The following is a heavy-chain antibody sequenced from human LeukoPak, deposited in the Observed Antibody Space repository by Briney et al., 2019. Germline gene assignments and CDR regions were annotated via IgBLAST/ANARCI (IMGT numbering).Heavy chain of an antibody. D-gene: IGHD3-10*01. V-gene: IGHV3-7*01. CDR1: GLPFNKYW. Sequence: SLRLFCAPSGLPFNKYWLTWGRQAPGEGLGWVANINQDESQIYYLESVEGRSTITRDNAKKALHLQMHSFRAEDTAIYYCARGYYYSGTYYLSFFDYWRQGTLVSVSS. CDR2: INQDESQI. J-gene: IGHJ4*02. CDR3: ARGYYYSGTYYLSFFDY.